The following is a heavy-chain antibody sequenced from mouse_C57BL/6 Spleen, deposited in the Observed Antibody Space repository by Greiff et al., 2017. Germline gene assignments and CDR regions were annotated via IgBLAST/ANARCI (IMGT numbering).Heavy chain of an antibody. J-gene: IGHJ4*01. CDR1: GFTFSSYA. CDR2: ISDGGSYT. V-gene: IGHV5-4*01. Sequence: EVQLVESGGGLVKPGGSLKLSCAASGFTFSSYAMSWVRQTPEKRLEWVATISDGGSYTYYPDNVKGRFTISRDNAKNNLYLQMSHLKSEDTARYYCARDGTVVATDAMDYWGQGTSVTVSS. CDR3: ARDGTVVATDAMDY. D-gene: IGHD1-1*01.